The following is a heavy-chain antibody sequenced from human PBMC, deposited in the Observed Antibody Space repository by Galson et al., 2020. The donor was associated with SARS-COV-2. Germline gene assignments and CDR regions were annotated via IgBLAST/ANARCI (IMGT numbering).Heavy chain of an antibody. Sequence: GGSLRLSCAASGFTFDDYAMHWVRQAPGKGLEWVSGISWNSGSIGYADSVKGRFTISRDNAKNSLYLQMNSLRSEDTALYYSAKDRIAVAGTPDYCGQGTLVTVSS. V-gene: IGHV3-9*01. CDR1: GFTFDDYA. D-gene: IGHD6-19*01. CDR3: AKDRIAVAGTPDY. J-gene: IGHJ4*02. CDR2: ISWNSGSI.